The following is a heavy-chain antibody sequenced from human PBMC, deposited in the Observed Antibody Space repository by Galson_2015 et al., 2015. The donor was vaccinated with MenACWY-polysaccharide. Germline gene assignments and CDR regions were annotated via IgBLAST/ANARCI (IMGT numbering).Heavy chain of an antibody. CDR2: ISYSGST. D-gene: IGHD2-8*01. V-gene: IGHV4-39*07. Sequence: LSLTCMVSGDSISGSASYWAWIRQTPGKGLEWIASISYSGSTYSNPSLKSRVTISIDTSKNQFSLNLSSVTGADTAVYYCARVGMHGFYVRWGQGAVVTVSS. J-gene: IGHJ4*02. CDR3: ARVGMHGFYVR. CDR1: GDSISGSASY.